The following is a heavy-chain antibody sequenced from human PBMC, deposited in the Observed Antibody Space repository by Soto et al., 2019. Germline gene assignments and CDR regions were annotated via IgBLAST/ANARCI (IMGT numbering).Heavy chain of an antibody. CDR2: IYYSGST. CDR1: GGSISSSSYY. Sequence: SETLSLTCTVSGGSISSSSYYWGWIRQPPGKGLEWIGSIYYSGSTYYNPSLKSRVTISVDTSKNQFSLKLSSVTAADTAVYYCARQMEYCSGGSCYYFDYWGQGTLVTVSS. J-gene: IGHJ4*02. D-gene: IGHD2-15*01. CDR3: ARQMEYCSGGSCYYFDY. V-gene: IGHV4-39*01.